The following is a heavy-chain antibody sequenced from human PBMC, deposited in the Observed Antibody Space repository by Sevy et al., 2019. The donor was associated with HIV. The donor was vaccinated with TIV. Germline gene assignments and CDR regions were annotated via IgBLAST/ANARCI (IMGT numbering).Heavy chain of an antibody. J-gene: IGHJ4*02. CDR1: GFTFSSYA. V-gene: IGHV3-30-3*01. CDR2: ISYDGSNK. CDR3: ARDKSLAVAGYFDY. Sequence: GGSLRLSCAASGFTFSSYAMHWVRQAPGKGLEWVAVISYDGSNKYYADYVKGRFTISRDNSKNTLYLQMNSLRAEDTAVYYCARDKSLAVAGYFDYWGQGTLVTVSS. D-gene: IGHD6-19*01.